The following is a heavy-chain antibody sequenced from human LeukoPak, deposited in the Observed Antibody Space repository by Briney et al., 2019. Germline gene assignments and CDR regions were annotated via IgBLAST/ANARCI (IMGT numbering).Heavy chain of an antibody. CDR3: ARDGYSSGWYSFFDY. J-gene: IGHJ4*02. V-gene: IGHV4-4*07. CDR1: GGSISSYY. CDR2: IYTSGST. D-gene: IGHD6-19*01. Sequence: SETLSLTCTVSGGSISSYYWSWIRQPAGTGLEWIGRIYTSGSTNYNPSLKRRVTMSVDTSKNQFSLKLISVTAADTAVYYCARDGYSSGWYSFFDYWGQGTLVTVSS.